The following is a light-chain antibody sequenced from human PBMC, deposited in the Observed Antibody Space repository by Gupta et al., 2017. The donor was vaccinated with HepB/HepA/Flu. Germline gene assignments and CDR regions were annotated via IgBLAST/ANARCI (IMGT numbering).Light chain of an antibody. V-gene: IGKV1-39*01. Sequence: SLSASVGDRVTITCRTSQSISSYLNWYQQKPGKAPKLLIFGASSLQSGAPSRFSGSGSGTDFTLTISRLQPEDFATYYCQQTDSTLITFGGGTKVEIK. CDR2: GAS. CDR3: QQTDSTLIT. CDR1: QSISSY. J-gene: IGKJ4*01.